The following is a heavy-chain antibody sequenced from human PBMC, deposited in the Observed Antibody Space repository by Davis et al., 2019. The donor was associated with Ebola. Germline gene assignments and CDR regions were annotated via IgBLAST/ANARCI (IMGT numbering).Heavy chain of an antibody. V-gene: IGHV4-59*01. J-gene: IGHJ4*02. Sequence: SETLSLTCTVSGGSISSYYWSWIRQSPGKGLEWVGYMSYTGDTNYNPSLKSRVTILVDTSKNQFSLNLISVTAADTAVYYCARGGGNWHYFFLDSWGRGTLVTVSS. D-gene: IGHD1-7*01. CDR1: GGSISSYY. CDR2: MSYTGDT. CDR3: ARGGGNWHYFFLDS.